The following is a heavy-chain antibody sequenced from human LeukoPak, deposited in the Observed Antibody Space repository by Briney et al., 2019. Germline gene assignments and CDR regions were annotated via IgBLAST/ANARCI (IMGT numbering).Heavy chain of an antibody. V-gene: IGHV1-18*01. CDR1: GYTFTSYG. CDR3: ARDDLALNDSSGYYYLPFYYYYGMDV. CDR2: ISAYNGNT. J-gene: IGHJ6*02. Sequence: AASVKVSCKASGYTFTSYGISWVRQAPGQGLEWMGWISAYNGNTNYAQKLQGRVTMTTDTSTSTAYMELRSLRSDDTAVYYCARDDLALNDSSGYYYLPFYYYYGMDVWGQGTTVTVSS. D-gene: IGHD3-22*01.